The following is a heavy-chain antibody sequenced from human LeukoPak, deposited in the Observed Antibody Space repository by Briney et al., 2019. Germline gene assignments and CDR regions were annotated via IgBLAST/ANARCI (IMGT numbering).Heavy chain of an antibody. CDR1: GYSFTTYW. CDR2: IHPGNSDT. D-gene: IGHD7-27*01. Sequence: GESLKISCKASGYSFTTYWIGWVRQMPGRGLEYMAIIHPGNSDTRYSPSFQGQVTISADKSISTAFLQWSSLKASDTAIYYCARHSLWAFDYWDQGALATVSS. V-gene: IGHV5-51*01. J-gene: IGHJ4*02. CDR3: ARHSLWAFDY.